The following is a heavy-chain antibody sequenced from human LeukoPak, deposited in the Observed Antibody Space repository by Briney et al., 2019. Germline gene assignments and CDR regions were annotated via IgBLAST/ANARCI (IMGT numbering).Heavy chain of an antibody. V-gene: IGHV4-39*07. CDR2: IYYSGST. Sequence: SETLSLTCAVSGGSISSNSYYWGWIRQPPGKGLEWIGSIYYSGSTYYNPSLKSRVTISVDTSKNQFSLKLSSVTAADTAVYYCARGRVATTFDYWGQGALVTVSS. D-gene: IGHD5-12*01. CDR3: ARGRVATTFDY. J-gene: IGHJ4*02. CDR1: GGSISSNSYY.